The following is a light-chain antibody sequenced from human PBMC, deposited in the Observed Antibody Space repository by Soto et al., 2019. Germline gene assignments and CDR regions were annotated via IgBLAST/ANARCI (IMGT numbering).Light chain of an antibody. CDR2: DVS. CDR1: SSDVGGYNY. V-gene: IGLV2-14*01. Sequence: QSALTQPASVSGSPAQSITISCTGTSSDVGGYNYVSWYQQHPGKAPKLMIYDVSNRPSGVSDRFSGSKSGNTASLTISGLQAEDEADYYCSSYTSSSTWMFGGGTKPDRP. J-gene: IGLJ3*02. CDR3: SSYTSSSTWM.